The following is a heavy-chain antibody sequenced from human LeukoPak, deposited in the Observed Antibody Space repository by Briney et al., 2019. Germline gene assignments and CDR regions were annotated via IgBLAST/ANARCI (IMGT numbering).Heavy chain of an antibody. CDR2: ISSSGSIT. J-gene: IGHJ4*02. V-gene: IGHV3-48*03. D-gene: IGHD7-27*01. Sequence: PGGSLRLSCAASGFIFSSYEMKWVRQAPGKGLEGVSYISSSGSITYYADSVKGRFTISRDNAKNSLYLQMNSLRDEDTAVYYCARGNWAFDYWGQGTLVTVSS. CDR3: ARGNWAFDY. CDR1: GFIFSSYE.